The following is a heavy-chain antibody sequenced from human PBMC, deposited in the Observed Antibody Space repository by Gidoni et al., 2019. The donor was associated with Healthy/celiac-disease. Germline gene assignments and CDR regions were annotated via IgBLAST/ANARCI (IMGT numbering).Heavy chain of an antibody. CDR2: INHSGST. CDR3: ARASRNDYVWGSYRPFDY. J-gene: IGHJ4*02. V-gene: IGHV4-34*01. CDR1: GGSFRGYY. Sequence: QVQLQQWGAGLMTPSETLSLTCAVSGGSFRGYYWSWIRQPPGKGLEWIGEINHSGSTNYNPSLKSRVTISVDTSKNQFSLKLSSVTAADTAVYYCARASRNDYVWGSYRPFDYWGQGTLVTVSS. D-gene: IGHD3-16*02.